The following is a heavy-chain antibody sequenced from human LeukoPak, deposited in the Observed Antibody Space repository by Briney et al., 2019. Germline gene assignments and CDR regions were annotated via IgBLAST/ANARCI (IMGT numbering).Heavy chain of an antibody. CDR1: GGSISSYY. CDR2: IYYSGST. V-gene: IGHV4-59*01. Sequence: MPSETLSLTCTVSGGSISSYYWSWIRQPPGEGLEWLGYIYYSGSTNYNPSLKSRVTISVDTSKNQFSLKLSSVPAADTAVYYCARYRYGSGSYYKSYGMDVWGKGTTVTVSS. D-gene: IGHD3-10*01. J-gene: IGHJ6*04. CDR3: ARYRYGSGSYYKSYGMDV.